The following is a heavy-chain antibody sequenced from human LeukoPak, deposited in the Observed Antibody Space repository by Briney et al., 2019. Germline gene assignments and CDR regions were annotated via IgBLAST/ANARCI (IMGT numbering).Heavy chain of an antibody. CDR1: GYTFTSYD. J-gene: IGHJ3*02. CDR2: MNPNSGNT. Sequence: ASVKVSCKASGYTFTSYDINWVRQATGQGLEWMGWMNPNSGNTGYAQKFQGRVTITRNISISTAYMELSSLRSEDTAVYYCARVSSGLFDAFDIWGQGTMVTVSS. V-gene: IGHV1-8*03. CDR3: ARVSSGLFDAFDI. D-gene: IGHD3-22*01.